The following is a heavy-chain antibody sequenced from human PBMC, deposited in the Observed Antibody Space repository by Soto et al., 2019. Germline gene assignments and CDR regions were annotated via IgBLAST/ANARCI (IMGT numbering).Heavy chain of an antibody. V-gene: IGHV1-69*13. CDR3: ARSPYSSSSHYYYYGMDV. CDR2: ITPIFGTA. D-gene: IGHD6-6*01. CDR1: GGTFSSYA. Sequence: SVKVSCKASGGTFSSYAISWVRQAPGQGLEWMGGITPIFGTANYAQKFQGRVTITADESTSTAYMELSSLRSEDTAVYYCARSPYSSSSHYYYYGMDVWGQGTTVTVSS. J-gene: IGHJ6*02.